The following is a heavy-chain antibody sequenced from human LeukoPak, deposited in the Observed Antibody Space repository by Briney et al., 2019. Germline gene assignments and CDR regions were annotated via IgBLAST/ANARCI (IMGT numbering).Heavy chain of an antibody. V-gene: IGHV5-51*01. D-gene: IGHD3-10*01. Sequence: HGESLKISCKGSGYSFTSYWIGWVRQMPGKGLEWMGIIYPGDSDTRYSPSFQGQVTISADKSISTAYLQWSSLKASDIAMYYCARRSGYYGSGSYYYGYWGQGTLVTVSS. CDR2: IYPGDSDT. CDR1: GYSFTSYW. CDR3: ARRSGYYGSGSYYYGY. J-gene: IGHJ4*02.